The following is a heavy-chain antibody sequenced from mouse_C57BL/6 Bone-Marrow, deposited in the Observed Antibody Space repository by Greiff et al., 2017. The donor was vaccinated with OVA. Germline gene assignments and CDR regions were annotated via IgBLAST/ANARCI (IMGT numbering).Heavy chain of an antibody. Sequence: EVKLMESGGGLVQPGESLKLSCESNEYEFPSHDMSWVRKTPEKRLELVAAINSDGGSTYYPDTMERQFIITRDNTTKTLYLQMSSLRSEDTALYYCARQTTVPATGLAYWGQGTLVTVSA. CDR1: EYEFPSHD. V-gene: IGHV5-2*01. D-gene: IGHD1-1*01. CDR3: ARQTTVPATGLAY. CDR2: INSDGGST. J-gene: IGHJ3*01.